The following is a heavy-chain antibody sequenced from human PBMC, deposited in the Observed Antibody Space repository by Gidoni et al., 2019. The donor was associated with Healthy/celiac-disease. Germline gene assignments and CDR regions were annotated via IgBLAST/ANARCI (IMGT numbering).Heavy chain of an antibody. J-gene: IGHJ5*02. CDR2: IYYSGST. D-gene: IGHD6-13*01. CDR3: ARSRVSLNWFDP. CDR1: GGSISSSSYY. Sequence: QLQLQESGPGLVKPSETLSLTCTVSGGSISSSSYYWGWIRQPPGKGLEWIGSIYYSGSTYYNPSLKSRVTISVDTSKNQFSLKLSSVTAADTAVYYCARSRVSLNWFDPWGQGTLVTVSS. V-gene: IGHV4-39*01.